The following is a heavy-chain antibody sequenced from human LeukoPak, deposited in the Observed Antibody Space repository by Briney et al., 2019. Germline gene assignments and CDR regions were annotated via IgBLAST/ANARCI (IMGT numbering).Heavy chain of an antibody. D-gene: IGHD1-20*01. Sequence: GGSLRLSCAASGFTFSTYSMNWVRQAPGKRLEWLSYISSSSVAIYYADSVKGRFTISRDNAKNSLYLQMNSLRAEDTAVYFCAREQYNWNDEIGPSFDYWGQGTLVTVSS. J-gene: IGHJ4*02. CDR3: AREQYNWNDEIGPSFDY. V-gene: IGHV3-48*04. CDR1: GFTFSTYS. CDR2: ISSSSVAI.